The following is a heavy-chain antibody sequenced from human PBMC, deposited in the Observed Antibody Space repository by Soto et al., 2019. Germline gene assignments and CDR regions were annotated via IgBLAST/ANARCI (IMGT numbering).Heavy chain of an antibody. V-gene: IGHV1-69*04. CDR1: GGTFSSYT. CDR3: TTDSYTSIKVVRFDY. D-gene: IGHD2-2*01. CDR2: IIPILGIA. Sequence: ASVKVSCKASGGTFSSYTISWVRQAPGQGLEWMGRIIPILGIANYAQKFQGRVTITADKSTSTAYMELNSLKTEDTGIYYCTTDSYTSIKVVRFDYWGQGTVVTVSS. J-gene: IGHJ4*02.